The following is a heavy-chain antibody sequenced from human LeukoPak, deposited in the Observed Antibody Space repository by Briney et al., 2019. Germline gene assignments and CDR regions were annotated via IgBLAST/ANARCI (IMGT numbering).Heavy chain of an antibody. V-gene: IGHV3-30-3*01. J-gene: IGHJ4*02. D-gene: IGHD3-10*01. Sequence: GGSLRLSCAASGFTFSSYAMHWVRQAPGKGLEWVAVISYDGSNKDYADSVKGRFTISRDNSKNTLYLQMNSLRDEDTAVYYCARAPVWFGEWFFDYWGQGTLVTVSS. CDR3: ARAPVWFGEWFFDY. CDR1: GFTFSSYA. CDR2: ISYDGSNK.